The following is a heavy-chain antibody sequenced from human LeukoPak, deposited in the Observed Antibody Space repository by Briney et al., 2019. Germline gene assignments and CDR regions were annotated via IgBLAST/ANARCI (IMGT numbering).Heavy chain of an antibody. CDR3: ARDFGTTVTTFGAVDI. CDR1: GFTFSHYG. J-gene: IGHJ3*02. V-gene: IGHV3-33*01. D-gene: IGHD4-17*01. Sequence: GGSLRLCCAASGFTFSHYGMHWVRQAPGKGLEWVALIWDDGNKKSHSDTVKGRFTISRDNSKNTLYLQMNSLRAEDTAVYYCARDFGTTVTTFGAVDIWGPGTKVIVSS. CDR2: IWDDGNKK.